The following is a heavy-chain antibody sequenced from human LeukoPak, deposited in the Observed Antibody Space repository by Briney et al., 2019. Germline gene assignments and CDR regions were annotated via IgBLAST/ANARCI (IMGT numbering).Heavy chain of an antibody. CDR3: AKEVGSGYDFFDY. D-gene: IGHD5-12*01. V-gene: IGHV3-23*01. CDR2: ISGSGDSS. Sequence: PGGSLRLSCAASGFTFSSYAMNWVRQAPGKGLEWVSAISGSGDSSYYADSVKGRFTISRDNSKNTLYLQMNSLRADDTAVYYCAKEVGSGYDFFDYWGQGTLVTVSS. CDR1: GFTFSSYA. J-gene: IGHJ4*02.